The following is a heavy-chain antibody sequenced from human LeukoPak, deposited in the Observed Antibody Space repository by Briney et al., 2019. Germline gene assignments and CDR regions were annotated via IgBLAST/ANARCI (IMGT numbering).Heavy chain of an antibody. V-gene: IGHV3-23*01. Sequence: GGSLRLSCAASGFTFSSYAMSWVRQAPGKGLEWVSAISGSGGSTYYADSVKGRFTISRDNSKNTLYLQMNSLRAEDTAVYYCAKDSPSIYHGANYYCGMDVWGQGTTVTVSS. CDR3: AKDSPSIYHGANYYCGMDV. CDR2: ISGSGGST. J-gene: IGHJ6*02. CDR1: GFTFSSYA. D-gene: IGHD2-2*01.